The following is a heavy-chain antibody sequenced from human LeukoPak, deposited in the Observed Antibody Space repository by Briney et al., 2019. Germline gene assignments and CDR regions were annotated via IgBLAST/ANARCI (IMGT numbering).Heavy chain of an antibody. Sequence: SETLSLTCTVSGGSISSGGYYWSWIRQPPGKGLEWIGYIYHSGSTYYNPSLKSRVTISVDTSKNQFSLKLSSVTAADTAVYYCAREGGYFDWLLAPDYWGQGTLVTVSS. CDR3: AREGGYFDWLLAPDY. CDR2: IYHSGST. V-gene: IGHV4-30-2*01. CDR1: GGSISSGGYY. D-gene: IGHD3-9*01. J-gene: IGHJ4*02.